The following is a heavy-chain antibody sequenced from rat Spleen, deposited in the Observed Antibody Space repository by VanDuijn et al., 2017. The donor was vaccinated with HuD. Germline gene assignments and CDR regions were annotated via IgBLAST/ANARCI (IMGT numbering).Heavy chain of an antibody. Sequence: EVQLVESGGDLVQPGRSLKLSCAASGFTFSHYDMTWVRQAPTKGLEWVASISPTGGTTYYPDSVKGRFTVSRDNAETTLYLQMDSLRSEDTATYYFARHTYYGYNYVSYNWFAYWGQGTLVTVSS. CDR1: GFTFSHYD. V-gene: IGHV5-25*01. CDR3: ARHTYYGYNYVSYNWFAY. J-gene: IGHJ3*01. D-gene: IGHD1-9*01. CDR2: ISPTGGTT.